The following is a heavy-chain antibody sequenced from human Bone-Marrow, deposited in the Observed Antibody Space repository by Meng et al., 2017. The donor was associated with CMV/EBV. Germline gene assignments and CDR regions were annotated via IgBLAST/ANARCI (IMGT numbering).Heavy chain of an antibody. CDR2: INHSGST. CDR1: GGSITGYY. CDR3: ARIQGGARKYYYYYYGKDV. D-gene: IGHD3-16*01. Sequence: SETLSLTCTVSGGSITGYYWSWIRQPPGKGLEWIGEINHSGSTNYNPSLKSRVTISVDTSKTQFSLKLSSVTAADTAVYYCARIQGGARKYYYYYYGKDVWGQRTTVTVSS. V-gene: IGHV4-34*01. J-gene: IGHJ6*02.